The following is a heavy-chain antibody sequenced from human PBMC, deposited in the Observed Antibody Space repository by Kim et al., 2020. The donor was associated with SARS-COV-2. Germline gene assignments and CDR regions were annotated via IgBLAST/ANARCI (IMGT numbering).Heavy chain of an antibody. J-gene: IGHJ4*02. CDR2: INHSGST. CDR1: GGSFSGYY. Sequence: ETLSLTCAVYGGSFSGYYWSWIRQPPGEGLEWIGEINHSGSTNYNPFLKSRVTILVDTSQKQFSLKLSSVTAAETPVYYCASIGRDYWGQGTLVTVSS. V-gene: IGHV4-34*01. D-gene: IGHD1-26*01. CDR3: ASIGRDY.